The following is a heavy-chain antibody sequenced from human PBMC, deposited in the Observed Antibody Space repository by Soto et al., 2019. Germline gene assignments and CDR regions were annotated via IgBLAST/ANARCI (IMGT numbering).Heavy chain of an antibody. Sequence: QVQLQESGPGLVKASQTLSLTCTVSGASVTRGDYYWSWVRQPPGRGLEWIGYIHYSETIYYNPALKSRVPILAETFKNQFSLLVSSVTAADTAVYYWARAHRYFDYPDIWGQGTTVTVSS. CDR2: IHYSETI. D-gene: IGHD3-22*01. V-gene: IGHV4-30-4*01. CDR1: GASVTRGDYY. J-gene: IGHJ3*02. CDR3: ARAHRYFDYPDI.